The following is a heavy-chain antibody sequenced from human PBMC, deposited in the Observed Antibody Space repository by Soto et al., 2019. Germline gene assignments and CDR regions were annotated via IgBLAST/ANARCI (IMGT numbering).Heavy chain of an antibody. D-gene: IGHD6-13*01. Sequence: EAQLVESGGGLVQPGGSLRLSCVASGFTFSSHWMSWVRQAPGKGLEWVANIKQDGYVIYYVDSVKGRFTISRDNAKNSLYLQMNSLRAEDTAVYYCVRAPYSRSPQYWYYNYGMDVWGQGTTVTVSS. V-gene: IGHV3-7*03. CDR1: GFTFSSHW. J-gene: IGHJ6*02. CDR3: VRAPYSRSPQYWYYNYGMDV. CDR2: IKQDGYVI.